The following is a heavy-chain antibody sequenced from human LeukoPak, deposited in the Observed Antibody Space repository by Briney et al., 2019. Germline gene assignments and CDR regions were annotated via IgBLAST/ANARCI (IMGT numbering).Heavy chain of an antibody. J-gene: IGHJ4*02. V-gene: IGHV3-48*02. CDR1: GFTFSTYS. CDR3: ARVRWASYYFEY. D-gene: IGHD4-23*01. Sequence: PGGSLRLSCAASGFTFSTYSMNWVRQAPGKGLEWVSYISSGSSFISYADSVKGRFTISRDNAKNSLYLQMNSLRDEDTAVYYCARVRWASYYFEYWGQGTLVTVSS. CDR2: ISSGSSFI.